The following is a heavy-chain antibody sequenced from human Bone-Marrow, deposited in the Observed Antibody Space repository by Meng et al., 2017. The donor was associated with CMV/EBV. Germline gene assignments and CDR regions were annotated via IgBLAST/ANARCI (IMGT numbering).Heavy chain of an antibody. J-gene: IGHJ6*02. D-gene: IGHD2-8*01. Sequence: SVKVSCKASGGTFSSYAISWVRQAPGQGLEWMGGIIPIFGTANYAQKFQGRVTITTDESTSTAYMELSSLRSEDTAVYYCAKTDLVYALRDGMDVWGQGTTVTVSS. CDR3: AKTDLVYALRDGMDV. CDR2: IIPIFGTA. V-gene: IGHV1-69*05. CDR1: GGTFSSYA.